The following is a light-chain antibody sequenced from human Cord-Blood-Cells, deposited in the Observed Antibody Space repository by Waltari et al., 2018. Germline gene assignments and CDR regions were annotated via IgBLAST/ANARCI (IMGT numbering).Light chain of an antibody. Sequence: DIQMTQSPSSLSASVGDRVTITYQASQDISNYLNWYQQKPGKAPEPLIYDASNLETGVPSRFSGSGAGTDFTFTISSLEPEDIATYYCQPYDNLPLTFGPGTKVDIK. J-gene: IGKJ3*01. V-gene: IGKV1-33*01. CDR2: DAS. CDR1: QDISNY. CDR3: QPYDNLPLT.